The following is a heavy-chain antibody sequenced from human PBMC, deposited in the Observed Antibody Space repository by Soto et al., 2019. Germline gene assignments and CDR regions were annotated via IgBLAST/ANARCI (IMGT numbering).Heavy chain of an antibody. CDR3: ARGYSSSWYEGYYYYYGMDV. CDR2: IYHSGST. V-gene: IGHV4-4*02. CDR1: CGSICIRNW. Sequence: SGTISLTCAVCCGSICIRNWWSSVRQHPGKGLEWIGEIYHSGSTNYNPSLKSRVNISVGKSKNQFSLKLSSVTAADTAVYYCARGYSSSWYEGYYYYYGMDVWGQGTTVTVSS. D-gene: IGHD6-13*01. J-gene: IGHJ6*02.